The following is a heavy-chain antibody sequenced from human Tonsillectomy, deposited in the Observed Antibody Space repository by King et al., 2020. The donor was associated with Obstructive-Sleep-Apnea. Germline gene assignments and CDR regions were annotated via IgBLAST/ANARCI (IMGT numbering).Heavy chain of an antibody. J-gene: IGHJ6*02. V-gene: IGHV5-10-1*03. CDR3: AGSTYYDFWGGPTVVNGNVYYYYGMDV. CDR1: GYSFTSYW. Sequence: QLVQSGAEVKKPGESLRISCKGSGYSFTSYWISWVRQMPGKGLEWMGRIDPSDSYTNYSPSFQGHVTISADKSISTAYLQWSSLKASDTAMYYCAGSTYYDFWGGPTVVNGNVYYYYGMDVWGQGTTVTVSS. D-gene: IGHD3-3*01. CDR2: IDPSDSYT.